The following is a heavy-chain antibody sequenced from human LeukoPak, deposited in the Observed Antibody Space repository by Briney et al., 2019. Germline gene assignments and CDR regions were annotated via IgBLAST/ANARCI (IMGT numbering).Heavy chain of an antibody. J-gene: IGHJ1*01. D-gene: IGHD2-21*02. CDR1: GFTYNTYW. V-gene: IGHV3-7*01. Sequence: GGSLRLSCVASGFTYNTYWMSWVRQAPGKGLEWVAHINPDGRDTYYVDSVKGRFTISRDNAQNSMYLQMNSLRVEDTAVYYCTSWGDTTAEYFQRWGQGTLVAVSS. CDR2: INPDGRDT. CDR3: TSWGDTTAEYFQR.